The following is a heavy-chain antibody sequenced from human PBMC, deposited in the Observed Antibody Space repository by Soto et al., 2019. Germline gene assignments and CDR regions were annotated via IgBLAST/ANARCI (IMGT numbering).Heavy chain of an antibody. J-gene: IGHJ3*02. D-gene: IGHD4-17*01. CDR3: ARGRLGQRYAFDI. Sequence: PGGSLRLSCAVSGFTFSHYDMHWVRQATGRGLEWVSTVGTAGDTYYPGSVKGQFTISRENDKNSLYLQMNSLRAGDTAVYYCARGRLGQRYAFDIWGQGTMVTVSS. CDR2: VGTAGDT. CDR1: GFTFSHYD. V-gene: IGHV3-13*01.